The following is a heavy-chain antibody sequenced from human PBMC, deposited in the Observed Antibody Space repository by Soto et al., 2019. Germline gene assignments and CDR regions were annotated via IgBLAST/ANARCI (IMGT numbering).Heavy chain of an antibody. J-gene: IGHJ6*03. CDR1: GGSISSYY. CDR2: IYYSGST. Sequence: SETLSLTCTFSGGSISSYYWSWIRQPPGKGLEWIGYIYYSGSTNYNPSLKSRVTISVDTSKNQFSLKLSSVTAADTAVYYCARNPLRYFDWLDYYYMDVWGKGTTVTVSS. D-gene: IGHD3-9*01. CDR3: ARNPLRYFDWLDYYYMDV. V-gene: IGHV4-59*01.